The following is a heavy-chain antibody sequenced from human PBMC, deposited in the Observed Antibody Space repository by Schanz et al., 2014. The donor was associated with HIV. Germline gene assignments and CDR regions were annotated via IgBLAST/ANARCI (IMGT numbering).Heavy chain of an antibody. D-gene: IGHD2-2*01. CDR3: ARDRGSISWMGRAFDI. J-gene: IGHJ3*02. Sequence: QVQLVQSGAEVKKPGASVRLSCKASGYSFNDYYIHWVRQAPGQGLEWMGWISPDSGATDYAQNFQGRVTMTRHTSMTTVYMDLSRVTSDDTAVYYCARDRGSISWMGRAFDIWGQGTMVTVSS. CDR1: GYSFNDYY. CDR2: ISPDSGAT. V-gene: IGHV1-2*02.